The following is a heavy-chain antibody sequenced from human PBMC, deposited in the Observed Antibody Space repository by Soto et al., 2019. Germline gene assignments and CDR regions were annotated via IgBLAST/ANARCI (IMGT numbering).Heavy chain of an antibody. CDR3: AKNGQPPYYYYGLDV. D-gene: IGHD2-8*01. V-gene: IGHV1-18*01. J-gene: IGHJ6*02. CDR2: ISGYNGDA. CDR1: GYTFTRYG. Sequence: SVKVSCKASGYTFTRYGISWVRQAPGQGLEWMGWISGYNGDANYAQRFQGRVSMTIDTSTTTAYMELRTLTSDDTAVYYCAKNGQPPYYYYGLDVWGQGTTVTSP.